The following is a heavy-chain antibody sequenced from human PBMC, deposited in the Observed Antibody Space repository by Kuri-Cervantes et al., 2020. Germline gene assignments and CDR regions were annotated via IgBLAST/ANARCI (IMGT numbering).Heavy chain of an antibody. CDR3: ASLGIAVAGTSV. D-gene: IGHD6-19*01. CDR1: GGSISSSSYY. V-gene: IGHV4-39*01. J-gene: IGHJ4*02. CDR2: IYYSGST. Sequence: LSCTVSGGSISSSSYYWGWIRQPPGKGLEWIGSIYYSGSTYYNPSLKSRVTISVDTSKNQFSLKLSSVTAADTAVYYCASLGIAVAGTSVWGQGTLVTVSS.